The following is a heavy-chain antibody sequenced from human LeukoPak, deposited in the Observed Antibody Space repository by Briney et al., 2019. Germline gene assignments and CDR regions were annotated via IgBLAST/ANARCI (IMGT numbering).Heavy chain of an antibody. J-gene: IGHJ6*02. Sequence: SQTLSLTCTVSGGSISSGAYYWSWIRHPPGKGLEWIGCIYFSGTTYYNPSLKSRVTMSVDTSKNQFSLKLSSVTAADTAVYDCARASLGYYGSGSMYGMDVWGQGTTVTVSS. CDR3: ARASLGYYGSGSMYGMDV. CDR1: GGSISSGAYY. D-gene: IGHD3-10*01. CDR2: IYFSGTT. V-gene: IGHV4-30-4*01.